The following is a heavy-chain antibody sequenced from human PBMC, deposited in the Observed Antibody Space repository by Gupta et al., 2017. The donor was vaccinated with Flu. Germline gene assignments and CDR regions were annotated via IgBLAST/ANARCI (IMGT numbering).Heavy chain of an antibody. CDR2: LFSNDEK. V-gene: IGHV2-26*01. CDR1: GFSLSHARMG. J-gene: IGHJ4*02. D-gene: IGHD3-10*01. Sequence: QVTLTESGPVLAKPTETLTLTCTVSGFSLSHARMGVSWIRQPPGKALEWLAHLFSNDEKSYSTSLKSRLTISKDTSKSQVVLTMTNMDPVDTATYYCARIRVSGRVMTYYFDYWGQGTLVTVSS. CDR3: ARIRVSGRVMTYYFDY.